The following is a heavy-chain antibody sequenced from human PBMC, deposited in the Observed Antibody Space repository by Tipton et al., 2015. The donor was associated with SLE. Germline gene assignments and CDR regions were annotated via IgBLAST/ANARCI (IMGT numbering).Heavy chain of an antibody. CDR3: ARGKGNSSGWGHYYFYGMDV. CDR1: GYSLSSDYY. V-gene: IGHV4-38-2*02. CDR2: VYHSGST. Sequence: TLSLTCTVSGYSLSSDYYWGWIRQPPGKGLEWIGSVYHSGSTYYNPSLKTRVTMSVDTSKKQFSLKLGSVTAADTAVYYCARGKGNSSGWGHYYFYGMDVWGQGTTVIVSS. D-gene: IGHD6-19*01. J-gene: IGHJ6*02.